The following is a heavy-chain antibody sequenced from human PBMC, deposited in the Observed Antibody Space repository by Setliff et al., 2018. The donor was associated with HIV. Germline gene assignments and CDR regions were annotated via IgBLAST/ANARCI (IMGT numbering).Heavy chain of an antibody. CDR1: GGSISTYY. Sequence: ASETLSLTCTVSGGSISTYYWSWIRQSPGKGPEWIGYIYYSGSTKYNPSLKSRLTISVDTSKNQFSLKLRSVTAADTAFYYCARGVTHPPPFGAFDIWGLGTLVTVSS. J-gene: IGHJ3*02. D-gene: IGHD5-18*01. CDR3: ARGVTHPPPFGAFDI. V-gene: IGHV4-59*01. CDR2: IYYSGST.